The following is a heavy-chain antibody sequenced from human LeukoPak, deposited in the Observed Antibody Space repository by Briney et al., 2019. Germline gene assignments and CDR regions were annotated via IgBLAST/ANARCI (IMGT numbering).Heavy chain of an antibody. Sequence: GESLKISCKGSGYSFTSYWISWVRQMPGKGLEWMGRIDPSDSYTNYSPSFQGHVTISADKSISTAYLQWSSLKASDTAMYYCARVVGATTWFDPWGQGTPVTVSS. D-gene: IGHD1-26*01. CDR2: IDPSDSYT. CDR3: ARVVGATTWFDP. J-gene: IGHJ5*02. CDR1: GYSFTSYW. V-gene: IGHV5-10-1*01.